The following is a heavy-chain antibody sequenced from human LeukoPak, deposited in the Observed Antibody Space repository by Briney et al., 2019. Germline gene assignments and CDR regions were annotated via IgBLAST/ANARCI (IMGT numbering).Heavy chain of an antibody. V-gene: IGHV4-59*08. D-gene: IGHD3-22*01. CDR1: AGSISSYY. J-gene: IGHJ4*02. Sequence: SETLSLTCTVSAGSISSYYWSWIRQPPGKGLEWIGYIYYSGSTNYNPALKSRVTISVDTSKNQFSLKLSSVTAADTAVYYWGGSSGYHPDPYYFDYWGRGTLVSVPS. CDR2: IYYSGST. CDR3: GGSSGYHPDPYYFDY.